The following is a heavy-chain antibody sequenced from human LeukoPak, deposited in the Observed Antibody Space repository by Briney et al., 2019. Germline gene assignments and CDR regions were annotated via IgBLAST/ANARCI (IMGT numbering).Heavy chain of an antibody. CDR1: GGSISSSSYY. J-gene: IGHJ4*02. CDR2: IYYSGST. V-gene: IGHV4-39*01. CDR3: ARRTLLYSSSWYYFDY. Sequence: SEALSLTCTVSGGSISSSSYYWGWIRQPPGKGLEWIGSIYYSGSTYYNPSLKSRVTISADTSKNQFSLKLSSVTAADTAVYYCARRTLLYSSSWYYFDYWGQGTLVTVSS. D-gene: IGHD6-13*01.